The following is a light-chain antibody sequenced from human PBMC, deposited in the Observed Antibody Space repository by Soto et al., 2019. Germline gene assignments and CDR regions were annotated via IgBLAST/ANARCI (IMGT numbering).Light chain of an antibody. Sequence: AIQLTQSPSSLSASVGDRVTITCRASQGISSSLAWYQQKPRKAPKLLIYDAASLESGVPSRFSGSGSGTDFTLTISSLQPEDFATYYCHQFNSYLWTFGQGTKVEIK. J-gene: IGKJ1*01. CDR2: DAA. CDR3: HQFNSYLWT. CDR1: QGISSS. V-gene: IGKV1-13*02.